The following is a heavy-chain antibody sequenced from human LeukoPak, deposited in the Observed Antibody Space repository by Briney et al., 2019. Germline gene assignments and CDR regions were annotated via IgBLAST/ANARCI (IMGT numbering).Heavy chain of an antibody. V-gene: IGHV3-11*01. CDR2: ISSSGSTI. D-gene: IGHD4-17*01. Sequence: GGSLRLSCAASGFTFSDYYMSWIRQAPGKGLEWVSYISSSGSTIYYADSVKGRFTISRDNAKNSLYLQMSSLRAEDTAVYYCASSQGYGDYVMGFDYWGQGTLVTVSS. CDR1: GFTFSDYY. CDR3: ASSQGYGDYVMGFDY. J-gene: IGHJ4*02.